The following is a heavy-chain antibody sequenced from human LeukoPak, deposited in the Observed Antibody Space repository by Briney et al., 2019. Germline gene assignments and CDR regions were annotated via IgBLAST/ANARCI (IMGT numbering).Heavy chain of an antibody. Sequence: GGSLRLSCAASGFSFSNYGMHWVRQAPGKGLEWVAVISYDGSDKYYGDSVKGRFSISRDNGKNTLFLQMNRLRAEDTAVYYCAKDRGCSSASCSRTHMTYYFDYRGQGTLVTVSS. CDR1: GFSFSNYG. V-gene: IGHV3-30*18. D-gene: IGHD2-2*01. CDR2: ISYDGSDK. CDR3: AKDRGCSSASCSRTHMTYYFDY. J-gene: IGHJ4*02.